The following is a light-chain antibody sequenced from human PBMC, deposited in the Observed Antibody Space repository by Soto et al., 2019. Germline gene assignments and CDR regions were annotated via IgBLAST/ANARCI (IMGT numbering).Light chain of an antibody. CDR2: DVS. Sequence: QSVLTQPRSVSGSPGQSVTISCTGTSSDVGGYNYVSWYQQYPGKAPKLIIYDVSKRPSGVPDRFSGSKSGNPASLTISGLQAEDEADYCCCSYAGTYTLWVFGGGTKLTVL. CDR3: CSYAGTYTLWV. V-gene: IGLV2-11*01. CDR1: SSDVGGYNY. J-gene: IGLJ3*02.